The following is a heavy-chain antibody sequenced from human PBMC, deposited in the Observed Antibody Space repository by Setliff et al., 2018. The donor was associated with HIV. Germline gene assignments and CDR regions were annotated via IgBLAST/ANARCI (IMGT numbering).Heavy chain of an antibody. CDR3: AREGISGSDFDY. CDR1: GYTLAGYY. D-gene: IGHD1-26*01. Sequence: ASVKVSCKASGYTLAGYYMNWVRQAPGQGLEWMGRINPTSGDTNYAQKFQGRVTMTRDTSISTAYMELSRLKSDDAAVYYCAREGISGSDFDYWGQGTLVTV. V-gene: IGHV1-2*06. CDR2: INPTSGDT. J-gene: IGHJ4*02.